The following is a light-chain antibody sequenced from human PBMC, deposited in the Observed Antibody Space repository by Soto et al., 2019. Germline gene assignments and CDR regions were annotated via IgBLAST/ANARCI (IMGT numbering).Light chain of an antibody. CDR2: GAS. V-gene: IGKV3-15*01. J-gene: IGKJ1*01. CDR3: QEYNTWPWT. CDR1: QSVNTN. Sequence: ETVMTQSPATLSVSPGERATLSCRASQSVNTNLAWYQQKLGQAPRVLIFGASTRATGVPARFSGSGSGTEFSLPINSLQYVDFAVYYCQEYNTWPWTFGQGTKVEIK.